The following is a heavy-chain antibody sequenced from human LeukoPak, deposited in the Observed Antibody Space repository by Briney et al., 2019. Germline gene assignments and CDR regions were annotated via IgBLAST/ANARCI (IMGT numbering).Heavy chain of an antibody. CDR3: ARRTHSGSYYNLPFDY. J-gene: IGHJ4*02. V-gene: IGHV5-51*01. CDR2: IYPGDSDT. CDR1: GYSFTSYW. Sequence: GESLKISCQGSGYSFTSYWIGWVRQMPGKGLEWMGIIYPGDSDTRYSPSFQGQVTISADKSISTAYLQWSSLKASDTAMYYCARRTHSGSYYNLPFDYWGQGTLVTVSS. D-gene: IGHD3-10*01.